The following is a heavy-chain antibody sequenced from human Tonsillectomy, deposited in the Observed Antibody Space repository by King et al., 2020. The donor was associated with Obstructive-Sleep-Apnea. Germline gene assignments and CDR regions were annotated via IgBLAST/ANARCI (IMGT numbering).Heavy chain of an antibody. Sequence: VQLVESGGGLVQPGGSLRLCCAASGFTFSSYWMSWVRQAPGGGLEWLANRKQDGSEKNYVDSVNGRFTNSRDTAKNSLCLQMNSLRAEDTAVYYCARDRGYDILTAHHSDDLDVWGQGTMVTVSS. D-gene: IGHD3-9*01. CDR1: GFTFSSYW. CDR2: RKQDGSEK. CDR3: ARDRGYDILTAHHSDDLDV. V-gene: IGHV3-7*03. J-gene: IGHJ3*01.